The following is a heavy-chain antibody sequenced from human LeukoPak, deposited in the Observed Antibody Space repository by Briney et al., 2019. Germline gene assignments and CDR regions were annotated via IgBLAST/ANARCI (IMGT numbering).Heavy chain of an antibody. J-gene: IGHJ5*02. CDR1: GFTLSTYD. V-gene: IGHV3-13*01. Sequence: PGGSLRLSCAASGFTLSTYDMHWVRQVPGKGLEWVSHIGPDGDTHYPDSVKGRFTISREDAKNSLYLQMNNLRVGDTAVYYCARAPTRWHNHFDPWGQGTLVTVSS. CDR2: IGPDGDT. D-gene: IGHD1/OR15-1a*01. CDR3: ARAPTRWHNHFDP.